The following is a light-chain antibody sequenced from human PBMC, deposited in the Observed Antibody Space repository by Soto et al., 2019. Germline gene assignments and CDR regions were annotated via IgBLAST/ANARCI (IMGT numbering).Light chain of an antibody. Sequence: QSALTQPASVSGSPGQSITISCAGTISDVGAYKLVSWYQQHPGRAPQLMLYEVRNRPSGVSYRFSGSKSGNTASLTISGLQAEDEADYYCSSYTTKTTLIFGRGTKLTVL. J-gene: IGLJ2*01. CDR1: ISDVGAYKL. V-gene: IGLV2-14*01. CDR3: SSYTTKTTLI. CDR2: EVR.